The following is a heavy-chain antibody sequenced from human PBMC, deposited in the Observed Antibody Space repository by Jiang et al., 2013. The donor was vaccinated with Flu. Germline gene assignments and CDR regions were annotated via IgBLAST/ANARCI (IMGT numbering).Heavy chain of an antibody. CDR1: GFSLSTSGMC. D-gene: IGHD2-15*01. Sequence: KPTQTLTLTCTFSGFSLSTSGMCVSWIRQPPGKALEWLARIDWDDDKYYSTSLKTRLTISKDTSKNQVVLTMTNMDPVDTATYYCARIPYCSGGSPVDYWGQGTLVTVSS. V-gene: IGHV2-70*11. J-gene: IGHJ4*02. CDR2: IDWDDDK. CDR3: ARIPYCSGGSPVDY.